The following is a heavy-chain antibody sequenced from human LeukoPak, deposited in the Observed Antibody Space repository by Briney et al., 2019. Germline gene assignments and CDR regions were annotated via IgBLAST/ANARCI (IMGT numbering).Heavy chain of an antibody. V-gene: IGHV1-8*01. D-gene: IGHD3-22*01. Sequence: ASVKVSCKASGYTFSSYAITWVRQAPGQGLEWMGWMDPNSGNTGYAQKFQGRVTMTRNTSISTAYMELSSLRSEDTAVYYCARGRRYYYDSSGLSDPWGQGTLVTVSS. J-gene: IGHJ5*02. CDR2: MDPNSGNT. CDR1: GYTFSSYA. CDR3: ARGRRYYYDSSGLSDP.